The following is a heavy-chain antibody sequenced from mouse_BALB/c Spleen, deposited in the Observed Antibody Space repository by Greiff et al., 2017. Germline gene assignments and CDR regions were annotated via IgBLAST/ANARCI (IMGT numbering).Heavy chain of an antibody. CDR1: GFTFSSYA. V-gene: IGHV5-6-5*01. J-gene: IGHJ3*01. CDR3: ARGRGTTGPPFAY. Sequence: EVKLVESGGGLVKPGGSLKLSCAASGFTFSSYAMSWVRQTPEKRLEWVASISSGGSTYYPDSVKGRFTISRDNARNILYLQMSSLRSEDTAMYYCARGRGTTGPPFAYWGQGTLVTVSA. CDR2: ISSGGST. D-gene: IGHD1-1*01.